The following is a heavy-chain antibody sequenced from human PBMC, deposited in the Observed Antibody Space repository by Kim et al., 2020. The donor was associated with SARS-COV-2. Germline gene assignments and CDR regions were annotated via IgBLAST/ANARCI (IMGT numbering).Heavy chain of an antibody. V-gene: IGHV3-15*01. D-gene: IGHD3-9*01. J-gene: IGHJ4*02. CDR3: IPGHDILTGVTFDY. CDR1: GFTFSNAW. CDR2: IKSKTDGGTT. Sequence: GGSLRLSCAASGFTFSNAWMSWVRQAPGKGLEWVGRIKSKTDGGTTDYAAPVKGRFTISRDDSKNTLYLQMNSLKTEDTAVYYCIPGHDILTGVTFDYWGQGTLVTVSS.